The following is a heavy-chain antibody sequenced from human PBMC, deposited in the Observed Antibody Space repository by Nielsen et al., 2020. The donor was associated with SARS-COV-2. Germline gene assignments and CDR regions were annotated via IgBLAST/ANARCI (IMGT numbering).Heavy chain of an antibody. D-gene: IGHD2-2*01. CDR1: GGSFSGYY. CDR3: ARGVVVPAASMDV. J-gene: IGHJ6*03. CDR2: INHSGST. Sequence: SETLSLTCAVYGGSFSGYYWSWIRQPPGKGLEWIGEINHSGSTNYNPSLKSRVTISVDTSKNQFSLKLSSVTAADTAVYYCARGVVVPAASMDVWGKGTTVTVSS. V-gene: IGHV4-34*01.